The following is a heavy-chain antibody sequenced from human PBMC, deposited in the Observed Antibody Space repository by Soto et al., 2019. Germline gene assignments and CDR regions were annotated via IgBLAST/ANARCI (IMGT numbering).Heavy chain of an antibody. CDR2: VNPSGGHT. Sequence: QVQLVQSGAEVKKPGASVKVSCKASGDTFTDYYIHWVRQAPGQGLEWMGTVNPSGGHTTYAQHCLGRMTMTRDTSTSTLYMELTSLTSADTAVSYCARGGHVVVVTAALDYWGQGTLVTVSS. V-gene: IGHV1-46*01. J-gene: IGHJ4*02. CDR3: ARGGHVVVVTAALDY. D-gene: IGHD2-21*02. CDR1: GDTFTDYY.